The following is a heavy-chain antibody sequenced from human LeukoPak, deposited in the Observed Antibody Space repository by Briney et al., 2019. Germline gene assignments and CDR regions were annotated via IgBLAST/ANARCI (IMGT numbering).Heavy chain of an antibody. D-gene: IGHD5-12*01. Sequence: ASVKVSCKASGYTFTGYYIHWVRQAPGQGLEWMGWINPNSGGTNYAQKFQGRVTMTRDTSISTAYMELSSLRAEDTAVYYCAKAAELRFIVATTGGFDYWGQGTLVTVSS. CDR3: AKAAELRFIVATTGGFDY. J-gene: IGHJ4*02. CDR2: INPNSGGT. V-gene: IGHV1-2*02. CDR1: GYTFTGYY.